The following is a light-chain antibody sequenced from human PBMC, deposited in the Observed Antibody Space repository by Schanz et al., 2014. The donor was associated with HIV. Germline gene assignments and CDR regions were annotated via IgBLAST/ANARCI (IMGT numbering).Light chain of an antibody. CDR2: DVT. Sequence: QSALTQSASVSGSPGQSITISCTGTSSDVGGYNYVSWYQQHPGKAPKLMIYDVTNRPSGVSNRFSGSKSGNTASLTISGLQAEDEADYYCQSYDSSLSVVVFGGGTKLTVL. CDR1: SSDVGGYNY. V-gene: IGLV2-14*03. CDR3: QSYDSSLSVVV. J-gene: IGLJ2*01.